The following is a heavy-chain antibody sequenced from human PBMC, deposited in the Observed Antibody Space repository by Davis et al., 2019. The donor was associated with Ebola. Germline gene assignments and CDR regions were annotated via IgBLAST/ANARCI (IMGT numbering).Heavy chain of an antibody. CDR3: ARGQVYDFWSGYYAYYYGMDV. D-gene: IGHD3-3*01. J-gene: IGHJ6*02. V-gene: IGHV3-53*01. CDR1: GFTVSSNY. Sequence: GESLKISCAASGFTVSSNYMSWVRQAPGKGLEWVSVIYSGGSTYYADSVKGRFTISRDNSKNTLYLQMNSLRAEDTAVYYCARGQVYDFWSGYYAYYYGMDVWGQGTTVTVSS. CDR2: IYSGGST.